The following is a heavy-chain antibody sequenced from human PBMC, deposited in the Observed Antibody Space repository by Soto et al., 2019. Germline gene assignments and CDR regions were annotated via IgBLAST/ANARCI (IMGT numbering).Heavy chain of an antibody. CDR1: GDSVSSNSAA. Sequence: PSQTLSLTCAISGDSVSSNSAAWNWIRQSPSRGLEWLGRTYYRSKWYNDYAVSVKSRITINPDTSKNQFSLKLSSVTAADTAVYYCARGKIPSGYFDYWGQGILVTVSS. D-gene: IGHD2-21*01. V-gene: IGHV6-1*01. J-gene: IGHJ4*02. CDR3: ARGKIPSGYFDY. CDR2: TYYRSKWYN.